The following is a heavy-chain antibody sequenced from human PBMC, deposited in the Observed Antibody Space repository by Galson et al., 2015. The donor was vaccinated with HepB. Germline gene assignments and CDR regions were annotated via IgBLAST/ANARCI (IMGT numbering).Heavy chain of an antibody. CDR1: GFTFSSYS. Sequence: SRRLSCAASGFTFSSYSMNWVRQAPGKGLEWVSYISSSSSTIYYADSVKGRFTISRDNAKNSPYLQMNSLRAEDTAVYYCARGQSSGYLPRTDFDYWGQGTLVTVSS. D-gene: IGHD3-22*01. J-gene: IGHJ4*02. V-gene: IGHV3-48*01. CDR2: ISSSSSTI. CDR3: ARGQSSGYLPRTDFDY.